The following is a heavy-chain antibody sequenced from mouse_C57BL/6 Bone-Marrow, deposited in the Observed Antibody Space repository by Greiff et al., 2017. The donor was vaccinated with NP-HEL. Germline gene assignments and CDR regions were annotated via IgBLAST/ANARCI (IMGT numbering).Heavy chain of an antibody. D-gene: IGHD2-3*01. CDR3: ARDLYDGYYPYYYAMDY. CDR2: IDPSDSYT. J-gene: IGHJ4*01. V-gene: IGHV1-50*01. CDR1: GYTFTSYW. Sequence: VQLQQSGAELVKPGASVKLSCKASGYTFTSYWMQWVKQRPGQGLEWIGEIDPSDSYTNYNQKFKGKATLTVDTSSSTAYMQLSSLTSEDSAVYYCARDLYDGYYPYYYAMDYWGQGTSVTVSS.